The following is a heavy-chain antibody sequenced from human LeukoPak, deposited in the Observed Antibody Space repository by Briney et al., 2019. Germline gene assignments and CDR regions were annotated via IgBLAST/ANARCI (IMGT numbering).Heavy chain of an antibody. J-gene: IGHJ6*03. CDR2: INSDVRST. CDR1: GCTFSSYW. D-gene: IGHD2-8*01. CDR3: ARDYCANGVCPFFYYYYSMDV. Sequence: GGSLRLSFASPGCTFSSYWLHWVRQPPGKGLGWVSRINSDVRSTIYAHSVKHQFTISRDNAKDTLYLQMTRLRAADTAVYYCARDYCANGVCPFFYYYYSMDVWGKGTTVTVSS. V-gene: IGHV3-74*01.